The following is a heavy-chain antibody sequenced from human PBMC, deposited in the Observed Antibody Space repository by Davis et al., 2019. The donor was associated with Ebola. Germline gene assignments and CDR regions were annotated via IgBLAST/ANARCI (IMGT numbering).Heavy chain of an antibody. Sequence: MPSETLSLTCTVSGGSISSYYWSWIRQPPGKGLEWIGYIYYSGSTNYNPSLKSRVTISVDTSKNQFSLKLSSVTAADTAVYYCARYCSGGSCYSGLWNNYYYGMDVWGQGTTVTVSS. CDR1: GGSISSYY. D-gene: IGHD2-15*01. CDR3: ARYCSGGSCYSGLWNNYYYGMDV. CDR2: IYYSGST. V-gene: IGHV4-59*01. J-gene: IGHJ6*02.